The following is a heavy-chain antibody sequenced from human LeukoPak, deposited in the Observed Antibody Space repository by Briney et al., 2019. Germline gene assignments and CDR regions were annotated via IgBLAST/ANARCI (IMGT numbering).Heavy chain of an antibody. CDR3: ARHVYNYLGYYFDY. CDR1: GGSFSSYY. CDR2: IYYSGST. J-gene: IGHJ4*02. Sequence: SETLSLTCAVYGGSFSSYYWSWIRQPPGKGLEWIGYIYYSGSTNYNPSLKSRVTISVDTSKNQFSLKLSSVTAADAAVYYCARHVYNYLGYYFDYWGQGTLVTVSS. D-gene: IGHD5-24*01. V-gene: IGHV4-59*08.